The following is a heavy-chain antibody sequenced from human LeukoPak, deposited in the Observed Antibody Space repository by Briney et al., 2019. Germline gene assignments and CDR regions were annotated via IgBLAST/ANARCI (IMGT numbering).Heavy chain of an antibody. Sequence: GASVKVSRKTSGYTFTNYDINWVRQATGQGLEWMGWMSPNNGNTGYAQKFQGRVTMTRDTSINTAYMELSSLRSEDTAVYYCASNPPRTGDFNYWGQGALVTVSS. CDR2: MSPNNGNT. CDR3: ASNPPRTGDFNY. J-gene: IGHJ4*02. V-gene: IGHV1-8*01. CDR1: GYTFTNYD. D-gene: IGHD7-27*01.